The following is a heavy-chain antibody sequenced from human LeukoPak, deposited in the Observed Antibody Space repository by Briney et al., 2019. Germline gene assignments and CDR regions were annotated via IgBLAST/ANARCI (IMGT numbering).Heavy chain of an antibody. D-gene: IGHD6-13*01. CDR3: ARSQQGVDY. CDR2: INPSGGST. V-gene: IGHV1-46*01. Sequence: ASVKVSCKASGYTFTNYYIHWVRQAPGQGLECMGIINPSGGSTSYAQKFQGRVTMTRDMSTSTVYMELSSLRSEDTAVYYCARSQQGVDYWGQGTLVTVSS. CDR1: GYTFTNYY. J-gene: IGHJ4*02.